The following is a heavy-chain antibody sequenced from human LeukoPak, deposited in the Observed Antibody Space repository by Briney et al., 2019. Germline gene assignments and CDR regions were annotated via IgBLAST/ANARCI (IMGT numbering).Heavy chain of an antibody. CDR1: RFTFSSYT. V-gene: IGHV3-48*04. CDR3: ARGSDYYDSSGYPFPIDY. D-gene: IGHD3-22*01. J-gene: IGHJ4*02. Sequence: GGSLRLSCEASRFTFSSYTMNWVRQAPGKGLEWVSYIISSSSTIYYADSVKGRFTISRDNAKDSLYLQMNSLRAEDAAVYYCARGSDYYDSSGYPFPIDYWGQGTLVTVSS. CDR2: IISSSSTI.